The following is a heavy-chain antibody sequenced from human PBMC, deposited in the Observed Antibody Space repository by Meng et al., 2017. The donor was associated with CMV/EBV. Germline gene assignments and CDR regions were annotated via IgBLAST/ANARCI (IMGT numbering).Heavy chain of an antibody. D-gene: IGHD2-2*02. V-gene: IGHV3-21*01. CDR2: ISSSSSYI. CDR3: ARLYLPLGFDY. CDR1: GFTFSSYS. Sequence: GESLKISCAASGFTFSSYSMNWVRQAPGKGLEWVSSISSSSSYIYYADSVKGRFTISRDNAKNSLYLQMNSLRAEDTAVHYCARLYLPLGFDYWGQGTLVTVSS. J-gene: IGHJ4*02.